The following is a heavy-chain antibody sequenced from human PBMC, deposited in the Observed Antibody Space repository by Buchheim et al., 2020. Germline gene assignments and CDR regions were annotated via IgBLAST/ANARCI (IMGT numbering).Heavy chain of an antibody. J-gene: IGHJ4*02. D-gene: IGHD3-10*01. CDR3: ARTRGIGTLLLSFEFDY. CDR2: IYYSGST. CDR1: GGSISSGGYY. Sequence: QVQLQESGPGLVKPSQTLSLTCTVSGGSISSGGYYWSWIRQHPGKGLEWIGYIYYSGSTYDNPSLKSRVTISAEKSKNQFPLKLSSVTAADTAVYYCARTRGIGTLLLSFEFDYWGQGTL. V-gene: IGHV4-31*03.